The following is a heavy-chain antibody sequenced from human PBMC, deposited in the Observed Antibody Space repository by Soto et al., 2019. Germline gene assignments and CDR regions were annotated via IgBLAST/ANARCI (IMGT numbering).Heavy chain of an antibody. CDR1: GFSFGSYA. D-gene: IGHD3-10*01. CDR3: ARWSYLGY. J-gene: IGHJ1*01. V-gene: IGHV3-23*01. CDR2: ISGSDGKT. Sequence: GGSLRLSCAASGFSFGSYALSWVRQAPGKGLEWVSTISGSDGKTFYVDSVKGRFSISRDTSQGTLYLQMNSLRADDTAMYYCARWSYLGYWGQGTRVTVSS.